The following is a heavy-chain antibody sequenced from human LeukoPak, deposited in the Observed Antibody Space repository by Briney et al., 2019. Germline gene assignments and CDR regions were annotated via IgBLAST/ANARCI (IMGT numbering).Heavy chain of an antibody. D-gene: IGHD6-19*01. CDR3: ARGQFQPDY. Sequence: PGRSLRLSCAASGFTFSSYATHWVRQAPGKGLEWVAVISYDGSNKYYADSVKGRFTISRDNSENTLYLQMNSLRAEDTAVYYCARGQFQPDYWGQGTLVTVSS. V-gene: IGHV3-30-3*01. J-gene: IGHJ4*02. CDR2: ISYDGSNK. CDR1: GFTFSSYA.